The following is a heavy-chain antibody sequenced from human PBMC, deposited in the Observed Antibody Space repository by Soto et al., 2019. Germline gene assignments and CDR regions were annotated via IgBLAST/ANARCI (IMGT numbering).Heavy chain of an antibody. D-gene: IGHD2-15*01. J-gene: IGHJ3*02. Sequence: ASVKVSCKASGYTFTSYGISWVRQAPGQGLEWMGWISAYNGNTNYAQKLQGRVTMTTDTSTSTAYMELRSLRSDDTAVYYCARDLVVSSLGPPDAFDIWGQGTMVTVSS. V-gene: IGHV1-18*01. CDR2: ISAYNGNT. CDR1: GYTFTSYG. CDR3: ARDLVVSSLGPPDAFDI.